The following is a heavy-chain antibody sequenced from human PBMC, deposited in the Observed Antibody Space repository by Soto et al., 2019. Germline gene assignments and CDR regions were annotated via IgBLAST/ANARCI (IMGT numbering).Heavy chain of an antibody. Sequence: GGSLRLSCAASGFTVSSNYMSWVRQAPGKGLEWVSVIYSGGSTYYADSVKGRFTISRHNSKNTLYLQMNSLRAEDTAVYYYARDATYDSSGYSFDYWGQGTLVTVSS. J-gene: IGHJ4*02. CDR3: ARDATYDSSGYSFDY. D-gene: IGHD3-22*01. CDR1: GFTVSSNY. V-gene: IGHV3-66*01. CDR2: IYSGGST.